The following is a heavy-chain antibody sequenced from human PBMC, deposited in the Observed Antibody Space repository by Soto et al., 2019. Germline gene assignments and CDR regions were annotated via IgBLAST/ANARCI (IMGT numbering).Heavy chain of an antibody. Sequence: SVKVSCKASGGTFSSYAISWVRQAPGQGLEWMGGIIPIFGTANYAQKFQGRVTITADESTSTAYMELSSLRSEDTAVYYCARLYCSSTSCPAPGYYYGMDVWGQGTTVTVSS. J-gene: IGHJ6*02. V-gene: IGHV1-69*13. D-gene: IGHD2-2*01. CDR3: ARLYCSSTSCPAPGYYYGMDV. CDR2: IIPIFGTA. CDR1: GGTFSSYA.